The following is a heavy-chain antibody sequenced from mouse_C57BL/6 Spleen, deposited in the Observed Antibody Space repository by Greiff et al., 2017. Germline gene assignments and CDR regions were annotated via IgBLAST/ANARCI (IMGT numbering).Heavy chain of an antibody. CDR1: GYAFSSYW. CDR2: IYPGDGDT. Sequence: QVHVKQSGAELVKPGASVKISCKASGYAFSSYWMNWVKQRPGKGLEWIGQIYPGDGDTNYNGKFKGKATLTADKSSSTAYMQLSSLTSEDSAVYFCAREERDAMDYWGQGTSVTVSS. CDR3: AREERDAMDY. J-gene: IGHJ4*01. V-gene: IGHV1-80*01.